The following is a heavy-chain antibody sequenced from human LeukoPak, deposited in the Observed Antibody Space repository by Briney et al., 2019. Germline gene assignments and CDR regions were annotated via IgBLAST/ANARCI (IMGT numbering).Heavy chain of an antibody. J-gene: IGHJ4*02. CDR2: MNPNSGNT. V-gene: IGHV1-8*01. D-gene: IGHD1-20*01. CDR1: GYTFTSYD. Sequence: ASVKVSCKASGYTFTSYDINWVRQATGQGLEWMGWMNPNSGNTGYAQKFQGRVTMTRNTSISTAYTELSSLRSEDTAVYYCARGRGNWNDDYFDYWGQGTLVTVSS. CDR3: ARGRGNWNDDYFDY.